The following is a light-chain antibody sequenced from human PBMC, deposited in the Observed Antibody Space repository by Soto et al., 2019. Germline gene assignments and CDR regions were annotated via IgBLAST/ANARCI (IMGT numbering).Light chain of an antibody. CDR3: QHYTIYPYT. V-gene: IGKV3D-15*01. CDR1: QSISIN. J-gene: IGKJ2*01. Sequence: EIVLTQSPGTLSVSPGDRVTLSCRASQSISINLAWYQHKPGQAPRLLIHGASTRATGVPARISGSGSGTEFTLTISSLQPDDFATYYCQHYTIYPYTFGQGTKLEIK. CDR2: GAS.